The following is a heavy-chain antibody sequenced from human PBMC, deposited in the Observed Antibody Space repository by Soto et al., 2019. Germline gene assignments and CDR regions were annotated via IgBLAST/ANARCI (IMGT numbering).Heavy chain of an antibody. CDR1: GGSISSYY. J-gene: IGHJ4*02. CDR3: ATGGTYFDY. Sequence: SETLCITCTFSGGSISSYYCSWIRQAAGKGLEWIGRIHTSGSPNYNPSLKSRVTMSAGTSKNQFSLKLTSVTAADTAVYYCATGGTYFDYWGQGTLVTVSS. V-gene: IGHV4-4*07. CDR2: IHTSGSP.